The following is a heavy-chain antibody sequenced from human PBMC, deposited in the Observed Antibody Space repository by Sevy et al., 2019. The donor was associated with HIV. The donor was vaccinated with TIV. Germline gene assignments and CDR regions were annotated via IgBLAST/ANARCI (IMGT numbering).Heavy chain of an antibody. CDR3: AKNTAAVGVGGFDY. J-gene: IGHJ4*02. CDR1: GFTFSYSG. Sequence: GGSLRLSCAAFGFTFSYSGMHWVRQAPGKGLEWLTFIQFDGSSQYYADSVKGRFTILRDNSKNTLYLQMNSLRGDDTAVYYCAKNTAAVGVGGFDYWGQGALVTVSS. D-gene: IGHD2-8*01. CDR2: IQFDGSSQ. V-gene: IGHV3-30*02.